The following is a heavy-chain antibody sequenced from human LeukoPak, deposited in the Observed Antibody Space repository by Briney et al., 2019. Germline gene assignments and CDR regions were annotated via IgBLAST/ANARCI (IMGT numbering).Heavy chain of an antibody. V-gene: IGHV3-66*01. J-gene: IGHJ4*02. CDR1: GFAVRSTY. CDR3: AREGGDGRGWFGY. D-gene: IGHD6-19*01. Sequence: PGGSLRLSCAASGFAVRSTYMSWVRQAPGKGLEWVSIIYAGCSAYYADSVKGRFTISRDNSKNTLYLQMNSLRVEDTAVYYCAREGGDGRGWFGYWGQGALVTVSS. CDR2: IYAGCSA.